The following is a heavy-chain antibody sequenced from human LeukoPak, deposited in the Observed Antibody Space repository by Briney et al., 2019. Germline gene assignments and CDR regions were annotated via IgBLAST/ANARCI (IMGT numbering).Heavy chain of an antibody. D-gene: IGHD2-8*01. CDR1: GFTFSSYS. V-gene: IGHV3-21*01. CDR2: ISSSSSYI. CDR3: ARDGVLMVYAMDFDY. J-gene: IGHJ4*02. Sequence: GGSLRLSCAASGFTFSSYSMNWVRQAPGRGLEWVSSISSSSSYIYYTDSVKGRFTISRDNAKNSLYLQMNSLRAEDTAVYYCARDGVLMVYAMDFDYWGQGTLVTVSS.